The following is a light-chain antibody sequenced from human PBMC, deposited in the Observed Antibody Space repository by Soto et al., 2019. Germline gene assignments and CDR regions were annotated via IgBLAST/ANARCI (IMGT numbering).Light chain of an antibody. CDR3: HQHYRRPHR. CDR2: WAS. CDR1: ESILYNYNNKNY. J-gene: IGKJ2*01. V-gene: IGKV4-1*01. Sequence: DIVMTQSPDSLPVSLGERATISCKSSESILYNYNNKNYLAWYQVKPGQSPRLLIYWASTRESGVPDRFSGSGSGTEFTLTISSLQAEDVAVYYCHQHYRRPHRFGQGTKVEI.